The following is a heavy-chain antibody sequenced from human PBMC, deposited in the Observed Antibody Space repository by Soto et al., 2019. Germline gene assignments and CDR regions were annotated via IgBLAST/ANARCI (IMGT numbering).Heavy chain of an antibody. J-gene: IGHJ6*02. V-gene: IGHV1-69*13. D-gene: IGHD4-17*01. CDR1: GGTFSSYA. CDR2: IIPIFGTA. CDR3: ARSNSISGSRGGDYEVLWYYYHGMDV. Sequence: VASVKVSCKASGGTFSSYAISWVRQAPGQGLEWMGGIIPIFGTANYAQKFQGRVTITADESTSTAYMELSSLRSEDTAVYYCARSNSISGSRGGDYEVLWYYYHGMDVWGQGTTVTVSS.